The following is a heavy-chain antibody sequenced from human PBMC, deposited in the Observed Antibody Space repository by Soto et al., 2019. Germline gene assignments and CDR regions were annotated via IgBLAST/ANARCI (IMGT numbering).Heavy chain of an antibody. CDR3: AKKYSAGWNRNFDY. D-gene: IGHD1-26*01. CDR1: GFTFSSYA. Sequence: PGGSLRLSCAASGFTFSSYAMSWVRLAPGKGLEWVSAISGSGGNTYYTDSVKGRFTISRDNSKNTLYLQMNSLRAEDTAAYYCAKKYSAGWNRNFDYWGQGTLVTVSS. CDR2: ISGSGGNT. J-gene: IGHJ4*02. V-gene: IGHV3-23*01.